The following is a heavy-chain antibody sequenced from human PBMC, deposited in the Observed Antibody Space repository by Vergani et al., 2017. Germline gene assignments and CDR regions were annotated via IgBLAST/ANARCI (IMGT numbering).Heavy chain of an antibody. Sequence: QVQLQESGPGLVKPSQTLSLTCTVSGGSISSGGYYWSWIRQHPGKGLEWIGYIYYSGSTYYNPSLKSRVTISVDTSKNQFSLNVSSVTAADTAVYYCARVREGGGWAFDYWGQGTLVTVSS. J-gene: IGHJ4*02. CDR1: GGSISSGGYY. CDR2: IYYSGST. V-gene: IGHV4-31*03. D-gene: IGHD6-19*01. CDR3: ARVREGGGWAFDY.